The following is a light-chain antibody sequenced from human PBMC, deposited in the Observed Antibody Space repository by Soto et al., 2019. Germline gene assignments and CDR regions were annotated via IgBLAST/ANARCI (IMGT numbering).Light chain of an antibody. CDR3: QQSYSTPHT. V-gene: IGKV1-39*01. J-gene: IGKJ2*01. CDR1: QIISTY. CDR2: GAS. Sequence: DIQMTQSPSSLAASVGDRVTISCRASQIISTYLNWYQQKPGQVPTLLIYGASSLQSGVPSRFSVSGSGTDFTLSISSLQREDFATYYCQQSYSTPHTFGQGTKLEIK.